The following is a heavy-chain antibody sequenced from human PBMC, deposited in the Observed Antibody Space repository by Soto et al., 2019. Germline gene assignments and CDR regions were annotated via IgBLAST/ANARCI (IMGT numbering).Heavy chain of an antibody. V-gene: IGHV3-33*01. Sequence: QVQLVESGGGVVQPGRSLRLSCAASGFTFSSYGMHWVRQAPGKGLEWVAVIWYDGSIKYYADSVKGRFTISRDNSKNTLYLQMNSLRAEDTAVYYCCGSGFGELAEESPKWFDPWGQGTLVTVSS. CDR2: IWYDGSIK. D-gene: IGHD3-10*01. CDR1: GFTFSSYG. CDR3: CGSGFGELAEESPKWFDP. J-gene: IGHJ5*02.